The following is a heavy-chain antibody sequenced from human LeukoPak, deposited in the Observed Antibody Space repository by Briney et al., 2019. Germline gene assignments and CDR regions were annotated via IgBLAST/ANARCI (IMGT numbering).Heavy chain of an antibody. V-gene: IGHV3-7*03. CDR2: INHNGNVN. CDR3: AKGLTVPAARVGWFDP. CDR1: GFTFSSYW. J-gene: IGHJ5*02. D-gene: IGHD2-2*01. Sequence: PGGSLRLSCAASGFTFSSYWMNWARQAPGKGLEWVASINHNGNVNYYVDSVKGRFTISRDNAKNSLYLQMSNLRAEDTAVYYCAKGLTVPAARVGWFDPWGQGTLVTVSS.